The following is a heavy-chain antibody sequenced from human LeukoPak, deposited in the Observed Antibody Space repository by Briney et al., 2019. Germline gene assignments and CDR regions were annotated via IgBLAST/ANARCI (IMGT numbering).Heavy chain of an antibody. J-gene: IGHJ5*02. CDR2: INAGNGNT. CDR3: ARGDSSSWYAGDWFDP. V-gene: IGHV1-3*01. CDR1: GYTFASYT. D-gene: IGHD6-13*01. Sequence: ASVKVSCKASGYTFASYTIHWVRQAPGQRLEWMGWINAGNGNTKYSQKFQGRVTITRDTSASTAYMELNSLRSEDTAVYYCARGDSSSWYAGDWFDPSGQGTLVTVSS.